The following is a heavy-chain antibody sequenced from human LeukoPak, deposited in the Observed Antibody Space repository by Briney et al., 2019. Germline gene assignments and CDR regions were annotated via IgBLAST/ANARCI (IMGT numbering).Heavy chain of an antibody. Sequence: PGGSLRLSCAASGFTFSNYEMNCLRQAPGKGLEWVSYISTSGSTISYADSVKGRFTISRDNAKNSLYLQMNSLRAEDRAVYYCARDLGLYCSCGSCGSHYFDDWGQGTLVTVSS. CDR2: ISTSGSTI. V-gene: IGHV3-48*03. CDR3: ARDLGLYCSCGSCGSHYFDD. D-gene: IGHD2-15*01. J-gene: IGHJ4*02. CDR1: GFTFSNYE.